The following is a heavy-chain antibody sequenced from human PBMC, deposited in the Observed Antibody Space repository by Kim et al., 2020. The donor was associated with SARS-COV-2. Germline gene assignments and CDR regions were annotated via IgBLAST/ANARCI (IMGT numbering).Heavy chain of an antibody. Sequence: ASVKVSCKASGYTFTSYAMNWVRQAPGQGLEWMGWINTNTGNPTYAQGFTGRFVFSLDTSVSTAYLQISSLKAEDTAVYYCARDFGQQLPLYYYSYMDVWGKGTTVTVSS. CDR3: ARDFGQQLPLYYYSYMDV. CDR1: GYTFTSYA. D-gene: IGHD6-13*01. CDR2: INTNTGNP. J-gene: IGHJ6*03. V-gene: IGHV7-4-1*02.